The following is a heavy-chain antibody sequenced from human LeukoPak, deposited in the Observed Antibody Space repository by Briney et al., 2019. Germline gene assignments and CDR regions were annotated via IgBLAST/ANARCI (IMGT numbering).Heavy chain of an antibody. CDR1: GFTFSSYA. J-gene: IGHJ3*02. V-gene: IGHV3-23*01. Sequence: GGSLRLSCAASGFTFSSYAMSWVRQAPGKGLEWVSAISGSGGSTYYADSVKDRFTISRDNSKNTLYLQMNSLRAEDTAVYYCAKDYADSSGWYRAFDIWGQGTMVIVSS. D-gene: IGHD6-19*01. CDR2: ISGSGGST. CDR3: AKDYADSSGWYRAFDI.